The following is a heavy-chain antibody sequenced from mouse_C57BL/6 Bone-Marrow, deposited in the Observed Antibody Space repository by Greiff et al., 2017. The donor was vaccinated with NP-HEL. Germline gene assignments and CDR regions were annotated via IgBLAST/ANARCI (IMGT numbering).Heavy chain of an antibody. CDR2: IWGVGST. CDR1: GFSLTSYG. J-gene: IGHJ3*01. Sequence: QVQLQQSGPGLVAPSQSLSITCTVSGFSLTSYGVDWVRQSPGKGLEWLGVIWGVGSTNYNSALKSRLSISKDNSKSQVFLKMNSLQTDDTAMYYCASTGGDSSGYGFAYWGQGTLVTVSA. V-gene: IGHV2-6*01. CDR3: ASTGGDSSGYGFAY. D-gene: IGHD3-2*02.